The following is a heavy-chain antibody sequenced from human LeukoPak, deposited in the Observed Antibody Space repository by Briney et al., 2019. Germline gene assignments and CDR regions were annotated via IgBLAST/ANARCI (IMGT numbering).Heavy chain of an antibody. D-gene: IGHD2-2*01. V-gene: IGHV1-18*01. CDR2: ISAYNGNT. J-gene: IGHJ6*02. Sequence: GASVKVSCKASGYTFTSYGISWVRQAPGQGLEWMGWISAYNGNTNYAQKLQGRVTMTTDTSTSTAYMELRSLRSDDTAVYYCARDMNCSSTSCYQNYYYYYGMDVWGQGTTVTVSS. CDR1: GYTFTSYG. CDR3: ARDMNCSSTSCYQNYYYYYGMDV.